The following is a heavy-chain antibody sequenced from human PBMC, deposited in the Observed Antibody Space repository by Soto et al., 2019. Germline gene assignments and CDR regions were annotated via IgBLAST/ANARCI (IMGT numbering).Heavy chain of an antibody. D-gene: IGHD5-18*01. V-gene: IGHV1-2*02. CDR2: INPNSGGT. CDR1: GYTFTGYY. Sequence: ASVKVSCKASGYTFTGYYMHWVRQAPGQGLEWMGWINPNSGGTNYAQKFQGRVTMTRDTSISTAYMELSRLRSDDTAVYYCARDWVDTAIQGHYYYYYGMDVWGQGTTVTISS. J-gene: IGHJ6*02. CDR3: ARDWVDTAIQGHYYYYYGMDV.